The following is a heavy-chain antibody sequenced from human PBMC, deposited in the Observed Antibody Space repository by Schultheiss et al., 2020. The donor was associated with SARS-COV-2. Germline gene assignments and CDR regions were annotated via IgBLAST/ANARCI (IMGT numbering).Heavy chain of an antibody. J-gene: IGHJ4*02. V-gene: IGHV4-34*01. CDR1: GGSFSGYY. CDR3: ARRNDDSSGPAFDY. CDR2: INHSGST. D-gene: IGHD3-22*01. Sequence: SETLSLTCAVYGGSFSGYYWSWIRQPPGKGLEWIGEINHSGSTNYNPSLKSRVTISVDTSKNQFSLKLSSVTAADTAVYYCARRNDDSSGPAFDYWGQGTLVTVSS.